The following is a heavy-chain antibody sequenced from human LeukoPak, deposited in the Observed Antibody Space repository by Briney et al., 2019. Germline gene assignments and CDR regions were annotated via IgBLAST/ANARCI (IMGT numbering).Heavy chain of an antibody. D-gene: IGHD3-22*01. CDR3: ARNMTLRDDSSGYTHQWFDP. Sequence: SETLSLTCTVSGDSLSSGSYYWGWIRQPPGKGLEWIGSIYYSGSTSYNPSLKSRVTISVDTSKNQFSLKLSSVTAADTAVYYCARNMTLRDDSSGYTHQWFDPWGQGTLVTVPS. CDR1: GDSLSSGSYY. V-gene: IGHV4-39*01. CDR2: IYYSGST. J-gene: IGHJ5*02.